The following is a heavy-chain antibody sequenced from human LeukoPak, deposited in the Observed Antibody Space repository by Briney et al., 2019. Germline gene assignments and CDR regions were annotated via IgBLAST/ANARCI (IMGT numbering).Heavy chain of an antibody. CDR3: ARALRGYCSSTSCRYTYYYYYMDV. V-gene: IGHV4-59*11. Sequence: SETLSLTCTVSGGSISSHYWSWIRRPPGKGLEWIGYIYYSGSTNYNPSLKSRVTISVDTSKNQFSLKLSSVTAADTAVYYCARALRGYCSSTSCRYTYYYYYMDVWGKGTTVTVSS. J-gene: IGHJ6*03. CDR2: IYYSGST. D-gene: IGHD2-2*01. CDR1: GGSISSHY.